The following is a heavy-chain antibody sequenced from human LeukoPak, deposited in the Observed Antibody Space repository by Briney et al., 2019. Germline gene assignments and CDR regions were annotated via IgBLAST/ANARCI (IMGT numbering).Heavy chain of an antibody. J-gene: IGHJ6*02. CDR2: IYYSGST. Sequence: SETLSLTCTVSGGSISSGGYYWSWIRQHPGKGLEWIGYIYYSGSTYYNPSLKSRLTISVDTSKNRFSLKLSSVIAADTAVYYCARDRRGVDYYYGMDVWGQGTTVTVSS. D-gene: IGHD2-21*01. V-gene: IGHV4-31*03. CDR3: ARDRRGVDYYYGMDV. CDR1: GGSISSGGYY.